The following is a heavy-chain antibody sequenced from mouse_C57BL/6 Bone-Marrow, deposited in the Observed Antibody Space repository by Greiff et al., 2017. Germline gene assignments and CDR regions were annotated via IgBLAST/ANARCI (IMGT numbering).Heavy chain of an antibody. J-gene: IGHJ3*01. CDR1: GYSITSGYY. CDR3: ASPLEAGLGAWFAY. V-gene: IGHV3-6*01. D-gene: IGHD3-3*01. CDR2: ISYDGSN. Sequence: EVQLVESGPGLVKPSQSLSLTCSVTGYSITSGYYWNWIRQFPGNKLEWMGYISYDGSNNYNPSLKNRISITRDTSKNQFFLKLNSVTTEDTATYYCASPLEAGLGAWFAYWGQGTLVTVSA.